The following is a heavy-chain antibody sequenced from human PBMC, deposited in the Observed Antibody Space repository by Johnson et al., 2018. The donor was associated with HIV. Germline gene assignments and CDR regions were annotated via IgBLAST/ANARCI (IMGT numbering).Heavy chain of an antibody. D-gene: IGHD1-26*01. V-gene: IGHV3-30*04. Sequence: QVQLVESGGGVVQPGRSLRLSCAASGFTFSSYSMHWVRQAPGKGLEWVAVISYDGSNKYYADSVKGRFTISRDNSKNTLYLQMNSLRAEDTAVYYCARDRRSGSYYVGNAFDIWGQGTMVTVSS. CDR2: ISYDGSNK. J-gene: IGHJ3*02. CDR3: ARDRRSGSYYVGNAFDI. CDR1: GFTFSSYS.